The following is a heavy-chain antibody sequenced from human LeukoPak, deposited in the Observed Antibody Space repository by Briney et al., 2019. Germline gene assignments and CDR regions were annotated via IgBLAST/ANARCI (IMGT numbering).Heavy chain of an antibody. CDR2: IYYSGST. J-gene: IGHJ4*02. D-gene: IGHD3-10*01. Sequence: SETLSLTCTVSGGSISSYYWSWIRQSPGKGLEWIGYIYYSGSTNYNPSLKSRVTISVDTSKNQFSLKLSSVTAADTAVYYCAREVYGSGSYSDYWGQGTLVTVSS. V-gene: IGHV4-59*01. CDR3: AREVYGSGSYSDY. CDR1: GGSISSYY.